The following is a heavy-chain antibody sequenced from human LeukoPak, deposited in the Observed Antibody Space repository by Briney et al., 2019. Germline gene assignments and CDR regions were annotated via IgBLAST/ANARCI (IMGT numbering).Heavy chain of an antibody. CDR2: IYYDGSA. D-gene: IGHD3-10*01. V-gene: IGHV4-39*01. J-gene: IGHJ5*02. Sequence: PSETLSLTCTVSGGSITSSSHYWGWIRQPPGQGLQWIGLIYYDGSAYYNLSLKSRLTISVDTSKNQFSLKLSSVTAADTAVYYCARPLVRGVIIEDWFDPWGQGTLVTVSS. CDR3: ARPLVRGVIIEDWFDP. CDR1: GGSITSSSHY.